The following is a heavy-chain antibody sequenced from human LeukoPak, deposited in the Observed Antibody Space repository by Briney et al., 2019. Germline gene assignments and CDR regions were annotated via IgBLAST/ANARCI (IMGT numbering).Heavy chain of an antibody. CDR1: GFIFRRYW. Sequence: GGSLRLSCATSGFIFRRYWMSWVRQAPGKGLEWVASINQDQSAIFYVDSVKGRFTISRDNTRNFLFLQMNSLRVEDTAFYYCAKLIRDVTIYDFWGPGSLVTVSS. CDR2: INQDQSAI. V-gene: IGHV3-7*01. CDR3: AKLIRDVTIYDF. D-gene: IGHD5-24*01. J-gene: IGHJ4*03.